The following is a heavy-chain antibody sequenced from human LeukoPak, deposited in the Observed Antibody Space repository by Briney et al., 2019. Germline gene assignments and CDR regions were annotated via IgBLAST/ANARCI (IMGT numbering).Heavy chain of an antibody. V-gene: IGHV4-39*01. J-gene: IGHJ4*02. Sequence: SETLSLTCTASGGSISSSSYYWGWIRQPPGKGLEWIGSIYYSGSTYYNPSLKSRVTISVDTSKNQFSLKLSSVTAADTAVYYCARRQIGGSYYWDWGQGTLVTVSS. CDR1: GGSISSSSYY. CDR3: ARRQIGGSYYWD. D-gene: IGHD1-26*01. CDR2: IYYSGST.